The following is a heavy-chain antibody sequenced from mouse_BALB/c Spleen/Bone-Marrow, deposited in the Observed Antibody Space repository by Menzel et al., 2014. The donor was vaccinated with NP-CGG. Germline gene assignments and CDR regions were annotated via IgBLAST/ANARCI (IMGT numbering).Heavy chain of an antibody. CDR1: GFTFTDYY. J-gene: IGHJ2*01. Sequence: EVQLVESGGGLVQPGGSLRLSCATSGFTFTDYYMNWVRQHPGKALEWLAFIRNKAYGYTTEYSASVKGRFTISRDNSQNILYLQMNTLRAEDSATYYCARDMGGLLFDSWGQGTTLSVSS. V-gene: IGHV7-3*02. CDR2: IRNKAYGYTT. CDR3: ARDMGGLLFDS. D-gene: IGHD1-1*01.